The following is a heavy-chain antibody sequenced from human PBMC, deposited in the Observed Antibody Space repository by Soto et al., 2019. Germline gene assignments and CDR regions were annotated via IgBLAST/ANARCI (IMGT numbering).Heavy chain of an antibody. D-gene: IGHD2-2*01. CDR2: ISGSGGST. V-gene: IGHV3-23*01. Sequence: EVQLLESGKTLVQPGGSLRLSCAASGFTFRSYAMSWVRQAPGKGLEWVSAISGSGGSTYYADSVKGRFTISRDNSKNTLYLHRNSLRVEDTDVYYCARNCSSTSCINYWGQGTLVTVSS. CDR3: ARNCSSTSCINY. CDR1: GFTFRSYA. J-gene: IGHJ4*02.